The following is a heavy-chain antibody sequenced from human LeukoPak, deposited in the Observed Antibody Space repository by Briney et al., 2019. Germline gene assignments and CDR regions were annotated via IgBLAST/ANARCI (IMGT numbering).Heavy chain of an antibody. CDR2: IKQDGSEK. D-gene: IGHD1-26*01. V-gene: IGHV3-7*01. CDR1: GFTFSSYW. CDR3: ARDPTSGSYPDY. J-gene: IGHJ4*02. Sequence: GGSLRLSCAASGFTFSSYWMSWVRQAPGKGLEWVANIKQDGSEKYYVDSVKGRFTISRDNAKNSVYLQMNSLRAEETAVYYCARDPTSGSYPDYWGQGTLVTVSS.